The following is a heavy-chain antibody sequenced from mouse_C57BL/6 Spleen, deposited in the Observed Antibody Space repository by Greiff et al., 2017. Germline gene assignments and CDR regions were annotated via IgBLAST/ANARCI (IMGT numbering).Heavy chain of an antibody. CDR1: GYTFTSYW. CDR2: IDPSDSET. CDR3: ARVEYGGYFDV. D-gene: IGHD5-1*01. J-gene: IGHJ1*03. Sequence: QVQLQQPGAELVRPGSSVKLSCKASGYTFTSYWMHWVKQRPRQGLEWIGNIDPSDSETNYNQKFKDKATLTVDKSSSTAYMQLSSLTSEDSAFYYCARVEYGGYFDVWGTGTTVTVSS. V-gene: IGHV1-52*01.